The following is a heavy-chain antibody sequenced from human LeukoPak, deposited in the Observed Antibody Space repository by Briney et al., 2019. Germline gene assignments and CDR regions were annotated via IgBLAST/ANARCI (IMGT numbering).Heavy chain of an antibody. CDR3: ASVPGILTGYYYY. J-gene: IGHJ4*02. D-gene: IGHD3-9*01. CDR1: GFSFTNHD. V-gene: IGHV3-30-3*01. CDR2: ISYDGSNK. Sequence: GGSLRLSCVASGFSFTNHDIHWVRQAPGKGLEWVAVISYDGSNKYYADSVKGRFTISRDNSKNTLYLQMNSLRAEDTAVYYCASVPGILTGYYYYWGQGTLVTVSS.